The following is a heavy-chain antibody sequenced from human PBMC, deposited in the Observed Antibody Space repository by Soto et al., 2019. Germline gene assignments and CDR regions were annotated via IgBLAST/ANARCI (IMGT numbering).Heavy chain of an antibody. Sequence: DVQLLESGGGLVQWGGSLRLSCVTSGFTFSTYGMTWVRQAPGKGLEWVSYGGSGGSIYYAEYVKGRFTISRDNSKNTLSLEMNSLRAEDTATYYCVKFRGRAYPYYYMDVWGKGTTVTVSS. J-gene: IGHJ6*03. D-gene: IGHD3-10*01. CDR3: VKFRGRAYPYYYMDV. CDR1: GFTFSTYG. V-gene: IGHV3-23*01. CDR2: YGGSGGSI.